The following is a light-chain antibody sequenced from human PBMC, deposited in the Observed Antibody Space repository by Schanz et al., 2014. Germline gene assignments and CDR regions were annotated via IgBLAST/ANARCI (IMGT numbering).Light chain of an antibody. CDR1: SSDVGGYDY. CDR2: DVS. CDR3: AAWDDRLKAWV. Sequence: QSALAQPASVSGSPGQSVTISCTGTSSDVGGYDYVSWYQQHPGKAPKLLIYDVSNRPSGVSNRFSGSKSGNTASLTVSGLRSEDEADYYCAAWDDRLKAWVIGGGTKLTVL. V-gene: IGLV2-14*01. J-gene: IGLJ3*02.